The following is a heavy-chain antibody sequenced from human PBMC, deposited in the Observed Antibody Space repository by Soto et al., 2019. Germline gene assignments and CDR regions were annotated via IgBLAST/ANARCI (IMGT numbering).Heavy chain of an antibody. CDR2: IIPILGIA. D-gene: IGHD2-15*01. V-gene: IGHV1-69*08. CDR3: ARDGYCSGGSCLNY. Sequence: QVQLVQSGAEVKKPGSSVKVSCTASGGTFSSYTISWVRQAPGQGLEWMGRIIPILGIANYAQKFQGRVTITADKSTSTAYMELSSLRSEDTAVYYCARDGYCSGGSCLNYWGQGTLVTVSS. CDR1: GGTFSSYT. J-gene: IGHJ4*02.